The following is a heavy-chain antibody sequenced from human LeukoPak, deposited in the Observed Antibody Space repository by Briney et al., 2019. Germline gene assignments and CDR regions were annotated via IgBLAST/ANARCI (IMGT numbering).Heavy chain of an antibody. CDR2: INYSGST. CDR1: GGSFSGFY. V-gene: IGHV4-34*01. D-gene: IGHD2-2*01. Sequence: SETLSLTRAVYGGSFSGFYRGWIRPPPREGVGGIGEINYSGSTNYNPSLKSRVTISVDTSKNQSSLKLSSVTAADTAVYYCARGLRYCSSTSCYVGRYYFDYWGQGTLVTVSS. J-gene: IGHJ4*02. CDR3: ARGLRYCSSTSCYVGRYYFDY.